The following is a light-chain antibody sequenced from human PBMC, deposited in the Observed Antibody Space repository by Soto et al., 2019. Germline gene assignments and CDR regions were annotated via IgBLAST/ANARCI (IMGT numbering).Light chain of an antibody. Sequence: QSALTQPVSVSGSPGQSITISCTGTSSDVGGYNYVSWYQQHPGKAPKLMIYDVSNRPSGVSNRFSGSKSGNTASLTISGLQAEDEADYYCSSYTSTWVVFGGGTKLTVL. CDR1: SSDVGGYNY. CDR2: DVS. CDR3: SSYTSTWVV. J-gene: IGLJ2*01. V-gene: IGLV2-14*01.